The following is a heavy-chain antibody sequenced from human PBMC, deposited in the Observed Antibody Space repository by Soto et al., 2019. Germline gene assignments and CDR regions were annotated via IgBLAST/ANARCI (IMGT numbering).Heavy chain of an antibody. CDR2: MNPNSGNT. CDR3: ASERSSGCDY. Sequence: QVQLVQSGAEVKKPGASVKVSCKASGYTFTSYDINWVRQATVQGLEWMGWMNPNSGNTANAQKIQGRVTMTRNTSVSAAYMELSSLRSEGTAVYYCASERSSGCDYWGQGTLVTVSS. V-gene: IGHV1-8*01. J-gene: IGHJ4*02. CDR1: GYTFTSYD. D-gene: IGHD6-19*01.